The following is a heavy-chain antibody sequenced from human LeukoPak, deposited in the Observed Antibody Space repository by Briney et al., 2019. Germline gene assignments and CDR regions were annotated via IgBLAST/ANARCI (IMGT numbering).Heavy chain of an antibody. Sequence: SVKVSCKASGGTFSSYAISWVRQAPGQGLEWMGGIIPIFGTANYAQKFQSRVTITTDESTSTAYMELSSLRSEDTAVYYCARGPAYYYYMDVWGKGTTVTVSS. V-gene: IGHV1-69*05. CDR3: ARGPAYYYYMDV. CDR1: GGTFSSYA. J-gene: IGHJ6*03. CDR2: IIPIFGTA.